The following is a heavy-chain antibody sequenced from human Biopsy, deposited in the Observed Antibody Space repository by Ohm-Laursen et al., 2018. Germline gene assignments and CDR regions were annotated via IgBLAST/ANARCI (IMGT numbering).Heavy chain of an antibody. CDR2: IKGESDGGTT. CDR1: GPTFTDAW. J-gene: IGHJ3*02. V-gene: IGHV3-15*01. Sequence: GPTFTDAWMSWVRQAPGKGLEWVGRIKGESDGGTTDYAAPVKGRFSISRDASKNTLYLEMNSLKTEDTAVYYCTPKASGWNWDVFDIWGQGTMVTVSS. CDR3: TPKASGWNWDVFDI. D-gene: IGHD6-19*01.